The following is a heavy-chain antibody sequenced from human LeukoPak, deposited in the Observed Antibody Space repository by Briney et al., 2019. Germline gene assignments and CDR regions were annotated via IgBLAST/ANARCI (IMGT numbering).Heavy chain of an antibody. J-gene: IGHJ6*03. CDR2: ISSTSDYI. CDR1: GYTFSSYS. V-gene: IGHV3-21*01. D-gene: IGHD2-15*01. Sequence: PGGSLRLSCAASGYTFSSYSVNWVRQAPGKGLEWVSSISSTSDYIYYADSVKGRFTISRDNAKNSMYLQMNSLRVEDTAVYYCAKDTSAWWYHRAYMDVWGKGTTVTVSS. CDR3: AKDTSAWWYHRAYMDV.